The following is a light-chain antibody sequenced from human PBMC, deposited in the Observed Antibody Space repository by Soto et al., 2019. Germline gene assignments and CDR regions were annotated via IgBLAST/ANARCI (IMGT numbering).Light chain of an antibody. J-gene: IGLJ1*01. CDR1: SGSVSTSYY. Sequence: QTVVTQEPSFSVSPGGTVTLTCGLSSGSVSTSYYPSWYQQTPGQAPCTLIYSTNTRSSGVPDRFSGSILGNKAALTITGAQADDESDYYCVLYMGSGIPYVFGTGTKVTVL. V-gene: IGLV8-61*01. CDR2: STN. CDR3: VLYMGSGIPYV.